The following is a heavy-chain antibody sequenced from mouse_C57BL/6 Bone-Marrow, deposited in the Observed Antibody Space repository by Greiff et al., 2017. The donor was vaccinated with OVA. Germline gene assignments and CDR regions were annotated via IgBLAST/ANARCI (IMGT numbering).Heavy chain of an antibody. CDR3: ARFYEGLYFDY. CDR2: INYDGSST. CDR1: GFTFSDYY. J-gene: IGHJ2*01. Sequence: EVQLQQSEGGLVQPGSSMKLSCTASGFTFSDYYMAWVRQVPEKGLEWVANINYDGSSTYYLDSLKSRFIISRDNAKNILYLQMSSLKSEDTATYYCARFYEGLYFDYWGQGTTLTVSS. V-gene: IGHV5-16*01. D-gene: IGHD2-12*01.